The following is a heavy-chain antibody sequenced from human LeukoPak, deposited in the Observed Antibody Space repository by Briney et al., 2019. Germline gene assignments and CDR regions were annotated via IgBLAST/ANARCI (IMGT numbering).Heavy chain of an antibody. Sequence: GGSLRLSCAASGFTFSSYAMSWVRQAPGKGLEWVSSISDSGGNTYYADSVKGRFTISGDNSKNTLYLQMNSLRAEDTAVYYCVREYCSGGSCSDAFDIWGQGTMVTVSS. CDR3: VREYCSGGSCSDAFDI. D-gene: IGHD2-15*01. J-gene: IGHJ3*02. CDR2: ISDSGGNT. CDR1: GFTFSSYA. V-gene: IGHV3-23*01.